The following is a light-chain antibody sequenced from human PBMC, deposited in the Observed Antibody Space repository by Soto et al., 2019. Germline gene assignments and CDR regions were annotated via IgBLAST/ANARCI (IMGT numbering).Light chain of an antibody. CDR2: GAS. CDR3: QQYNDWPPWT. V-gene: IGKV3-15*01. Sequence: EIVLTQSPATLSVSPGDRATLSCRASQSVSNNLAWYQQRPGQAPRLLIYGASTRATGIPARFSGSGSGTEFTLTISSPQSEDFAVYYCQQYNDWPPWTFGQGTKVDIK. J-gene: IGKJ1*01. CDR1: QSVSNN.